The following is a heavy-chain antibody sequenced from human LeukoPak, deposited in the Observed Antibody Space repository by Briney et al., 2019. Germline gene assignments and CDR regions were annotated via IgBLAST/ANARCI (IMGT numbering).Heavy chain of an antibody. CDR2: MNPNSGNT. Sequence: ASVKVSCKASGYTFTSYDINWVRQATGQGLEWMGWMNPNSGNTGYAQKFQGRVTMTRNTSISTAYMELSSLRSEDTAVYYCARGRYSYYYYYHMDVWGKGTTVTISS. CDR3: ARGRYSYYYYYHMDV. D-gene: IGHD5-18*01. J-gene: IGHJ6*03. CDR1: GYTFTSYD. V-gene: IGHV1-8*01.